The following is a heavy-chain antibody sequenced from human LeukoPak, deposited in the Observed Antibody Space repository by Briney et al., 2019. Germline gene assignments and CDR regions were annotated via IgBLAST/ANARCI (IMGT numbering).Heavy chain of an antibody. CDR1: GFTFSSYA. J-gene: IGHJ3*02. CDR2: IRHDGSNK. D-gene: IGHD1-26*01. V-gene: IGHV3-30*02. Sequence: GGSRRLSCAASGFTFSSYAMSWVRQAPGKGLEWVAFIRHDGSNKYYADSVKGRLTISRDNSKNTLYLQMNSLRAEDTAVYYCARGRQNSGSYWDAFHIWGQGTMVTVSS. CDR3: ARGRQNSGSYWDAFHI.